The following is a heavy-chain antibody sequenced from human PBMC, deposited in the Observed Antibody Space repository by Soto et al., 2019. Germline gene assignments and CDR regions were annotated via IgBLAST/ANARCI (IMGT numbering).Heavy chain of an antibody. CDR1: GFTFSSYA. V-gene: IGHV3-30-3*01. J-gene: IGHJ4*02. Sequence: QVQLVESGGGVVQPGRPRRLSCAASGFTFSSYAMQWVRQAPGKGLEWVAVISYDGSNKYYADSVKGRFTISRDNSKNTLYLQMNSLRAEDTAVYYCARPDYGSGSYPDYWGQGTLVTVSS. CDR3: ARPDYGSGSYPDY. D-gene: IGHD3-10*01. CDR2: ISYDGSNK.